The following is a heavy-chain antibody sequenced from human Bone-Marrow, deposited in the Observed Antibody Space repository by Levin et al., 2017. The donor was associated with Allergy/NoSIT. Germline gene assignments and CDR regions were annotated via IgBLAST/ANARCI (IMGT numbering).Heavy chain of an antibody. V-gene: IGHV4-34*01. CDR3: ARRVTERVVPAAISGYYMDV. D-gene: IGHD2-2*01. J-gene: IGHJ6*03. CDR2: INHSGST. Sequence: SETLSLTCAVYGGSFSGYYWSWIRQPPGKGLEWIGEINHSGSTNYNPSLKSRVTISVDTSKNQFSLKLSSVTAADTAVYYCARRVTERVVPAAISGYYMDVWGKGTTVTVSS. CDR1: GGSFSGYY.